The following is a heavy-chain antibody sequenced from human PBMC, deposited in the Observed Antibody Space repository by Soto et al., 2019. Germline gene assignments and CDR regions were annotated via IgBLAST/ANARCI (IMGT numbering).Heavy chain of an antibody. V-gene: IGHV3-23*01. J-gene: IGHJ4*02. CDR2: ISVSVGST. Sequence: EVQLLESGGGLVQPGGSLRLSCAASGFTFSSYAMSWVRQAPGKGLDWVSAISVSVGSTYYADSVKGRFTISRDNSKNTLYLQMKRLGAEDTGVYLFAKGRRAVAGIIGWGPGTLVTVSS. CDR3: AKGRRAVAGIIG. D-gene: IGHD6-19*01. CDR1: GFTFSSYA.